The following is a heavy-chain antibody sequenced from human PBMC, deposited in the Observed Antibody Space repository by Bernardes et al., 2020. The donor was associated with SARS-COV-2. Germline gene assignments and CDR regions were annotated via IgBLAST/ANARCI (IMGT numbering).Heavy chain of an antibody. V-gene: IGHV3-66*02. D-gene: IGHD2-15*01. CDR2: IYSGGST. J-gene: IGHJ6*02. CDR3: ARDLVVYGMDV. CDR1: GFTVSSNY. Sequence: GGSLRLSCAASGFTVSSNYMSWVRQAPGKGLEWVSVIYSGGSTYYADSVKGRFTISRDNSKNTLYLQMNSLRAEDTAVYYCARDLVVYGMDVWGQGTTVTVSS.